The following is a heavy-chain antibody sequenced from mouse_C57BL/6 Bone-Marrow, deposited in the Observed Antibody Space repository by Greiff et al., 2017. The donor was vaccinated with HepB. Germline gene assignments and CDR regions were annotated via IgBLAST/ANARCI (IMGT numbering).Heavy chain of an antibody. V-gene: IGHV1-55*01. CDR3: ARSYGSSLAWFAY. J-gene: IGHJ2*01. CDR1: GYTFTSYW. CDR2: IYPGSGST. D-gene: IGHD1-1*01. Sequence: VQLQQPGAELVKPGASVKMSCKASGYTFTSYWITWVKQRPGQGLEWIGDIYPGSGSTNYNEKFKSKATLTVDTSSSTAYMQLSSLTSEDSAVYYCARSYGSSLAWFAYWGQGTTLTVSS.